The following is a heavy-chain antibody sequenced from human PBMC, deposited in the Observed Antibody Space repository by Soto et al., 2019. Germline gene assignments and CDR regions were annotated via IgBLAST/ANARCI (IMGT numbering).Heavy chain of an antibody. CDR2: TYYRSQWYN. J-gene: IGHJ6*02. Sequence: SQTLSLTCVISGDIVSSDTAAWNWIRQSPSRGLEWLGRTYYRSQWYNDYTLSVKSRITITPDTSKNQFSLQLNSVTPDDTAVYYCAKEFSSSASDDYYYYGTDVRGRGTTVPVSS. V-gene: IGHV6-1*01. D-gene: IGHD6-6*01. CDR1: GDIVSSDTAA. CDR3: AKEFSSSASDDYYYYGTDV.